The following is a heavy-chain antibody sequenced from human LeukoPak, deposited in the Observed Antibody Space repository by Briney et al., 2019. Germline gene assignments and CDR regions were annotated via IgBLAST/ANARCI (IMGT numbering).Heavy chain of an antibody. CDR2: INHSGST. Sequence: SETLFLTCAVYGGSFSGYYWSWIRQPPGKGLEWIGEINHSGSTNYNPSLKSRVTISVDTSKNQFSLKLSSVTAADTAVYYCARMDIVVVPAATHSSYNWFDPWGQGTLVTVSS. V-gene: IGHV4-34*01. D-gene: IGHD2-2*03. J-gene: IGHJ5*02. CDR1: GGSFSGYY. CDR3: ARMDIVVVPAATHSSYNWFDP.